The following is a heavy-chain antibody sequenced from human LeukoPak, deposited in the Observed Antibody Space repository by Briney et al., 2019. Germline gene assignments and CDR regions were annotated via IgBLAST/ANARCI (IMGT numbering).Heavy chain of an antibody. Sequence: SVKLSCNSSGYGFTFSYMNWIWLGHAPGNGLMGCFNPNSGGTNYAQKFQGRVTMTRDTSISTAYMELSRLRSDDTAVYYCARGGRERYSSGWTDAFDIWGQGTMVTVSS. CDR2: FNPNSGGT. J-gene: IGHJ3*02. CDR3: ARGGRERYSSGWTDAFDI. D-gene: IGHD6-19*01. CDR1: GYGFTFSY. V-gene: IGHV1-2*02.